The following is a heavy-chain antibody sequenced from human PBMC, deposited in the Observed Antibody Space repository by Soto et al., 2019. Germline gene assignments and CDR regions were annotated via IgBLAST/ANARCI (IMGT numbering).Heavy chain of an antibody. J-gene: IGHJ3*02. CDR2: ISGSGGST. CDR3: AKDTGVDYYDRHDAFDI. Sequence: GGSLRLSCAASGFTFSSCAMSWVRQAPGKGLEWVSAISGSGGSTYYADSVKGRFTISRDNSKNTLYLQMNSLRAEDTAVYYCAKDTGVDYYDRHDAFDIWGQGTMVTVSS. CDR1: GFTFSSCA. V-gene: IGHV3-23*01. D-gene: IGHD3-22*01.